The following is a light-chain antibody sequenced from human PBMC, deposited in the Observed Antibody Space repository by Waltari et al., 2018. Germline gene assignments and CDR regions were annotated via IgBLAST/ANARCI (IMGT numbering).Light chain of an antibody. V-gene: IGKV3-20*01. CDR2: GAS. CDR3: QQYATSWT. CDR1: QIVSSNY. Sequence: EIVLTQSPGTLSLSPGERATLACRASQIVSSNYLAWYQQKPGQAPRLLIHGASSRATGIPDRFSGSGSGTDFTLTISRLEPEDFAVYYCQQYATSWTFGQGTKVEIK. J-gene: IGKJ1*01.